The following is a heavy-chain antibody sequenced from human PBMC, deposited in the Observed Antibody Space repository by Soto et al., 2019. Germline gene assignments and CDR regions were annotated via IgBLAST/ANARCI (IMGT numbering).Heavy chain of an antibody. V-gene: IGHV3-66*01. CDR3: ARELLGIVAARDAFDI. D-gene: IGHD6-13*01. CDR2: IYSGGST. J-gene: IGHJ3*02. CDR1: GFTVSSNY. Sequence: GGSLRLSCAASGFTVSSNYMSWVRQAPGKGLEWVSVIYSGGSTYYADSVKGRFTISRDNSKNTLYLQMNSLRAEDTAVYYCARELLGIVAARDAFDIWGQGTMVTVSS.